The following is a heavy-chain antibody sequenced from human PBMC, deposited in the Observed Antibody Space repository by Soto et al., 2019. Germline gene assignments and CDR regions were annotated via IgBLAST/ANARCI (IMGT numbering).Heavy chain of an antibody. Sequence: EMQLVESGGGLVQPGRSLRLSCAASGFTFDDYAMHWVRQVPGKGLEWVSGISWNSEVKLYEDTTKGRFTISRDNADNSVYLQIDSLGVEDTAFYYCVKDRRFLEAWGAFDVWGQGTLVTVSS. CDR2: ISWNSEVK. V-gene: IGHV3-9*01. D-gene: IGHD3-3*01. J-gene: IGHJ3*01. CDR1: GFTFDDYA. CDR3: VKDRRFLEAWGAFDV.